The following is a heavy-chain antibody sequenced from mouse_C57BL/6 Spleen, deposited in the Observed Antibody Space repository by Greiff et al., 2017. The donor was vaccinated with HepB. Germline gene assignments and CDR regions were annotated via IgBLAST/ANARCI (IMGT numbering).Heavy chain of an antibody. CDR1: GYTFTSYT. CDR2: INPSSGYT. Sequence: VQVVESGAELARPGASVKMSCKASGYTFTSYTMHWVKQRPGQGLEWIGYINPSSGYTKYNQKFKDKATLTADKSSSTAYMQLSSLTSEDSAVYYCARWEGNLYAMDYWGQGTSVTVSS. CDR3: ARWEGNLYAMDY. J-gene: IGHJ4*01. V-gene: IGHV1-4*01. D-gene: IGHD2-1*01.